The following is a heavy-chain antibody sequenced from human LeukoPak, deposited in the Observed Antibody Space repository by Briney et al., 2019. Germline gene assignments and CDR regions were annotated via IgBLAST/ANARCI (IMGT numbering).Heavy chain of an antibody. CDR1: GFTFSSYG. J-gene: IGHJ4*02. V-gene: IGHV3-30*02. CDR3: AKDFSGTTFYFDY. Sequence: GGSLRLSCAASGFTFSSYGMHWVRQAPGKGLEWVAFIRYDGSNKYYADSVKGRFTISRDNSKNTLYLQMNSLRAEDTAVYYCAKDFSGTTFYFDYWGQGTLVTVSS. CDR2: IRYDGSNK. D-gene: IGHD1-7*01.